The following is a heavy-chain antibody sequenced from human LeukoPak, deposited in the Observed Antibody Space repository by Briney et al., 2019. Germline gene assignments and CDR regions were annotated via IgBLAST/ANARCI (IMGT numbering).Heavy chain of an antibody. CDR2: ISSSSSYI. Sequence: PGGSLRLSCAASGFTFSSYSMSLVRQAPGKGLEWVSSISSSSSYIYYADSVKGRFTISRDNAKNSLYLQMNSLRAEDTAVYYCARVAREQWLVAFQHWGQGTLVTVSS. CDR1: GFTFSSYS. D-gene: IGHD6-19*01. J-gene: IGHJ1*01. V-gene: IGHV3-21*01. CDR3: ARVAREQWLVAFQH.